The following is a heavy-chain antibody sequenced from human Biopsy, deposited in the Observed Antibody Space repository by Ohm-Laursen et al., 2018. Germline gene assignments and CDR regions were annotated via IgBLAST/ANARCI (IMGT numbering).Heavy chain of an antibody. Sequence: SDTLSLTCPVSDGSINSNDYYWGWIRQAPGKGLEWLGSVHYSGATYSNPPLTSLATISVDTPKNQFFLNLRAATAADPAVYYCARPLRGGEYEGFDLWGPGTMVSVSP. D-gene: IGHD4-17*01. CDR1: DGSINSNDYY. CDR3: ARPLRGGEYEGFDL. CDR2: VHYSGAT. V-gene: IGHV4-39*01. J-gene: IGHJ3*01.